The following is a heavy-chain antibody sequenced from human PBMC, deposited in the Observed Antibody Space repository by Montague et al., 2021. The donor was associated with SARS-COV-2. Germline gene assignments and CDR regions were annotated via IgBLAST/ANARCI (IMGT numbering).Heavy chain of an antibody. CDR2: ISMSETRT. Sequence: SLRLSCAAAGFTFSRYSMNWVRQAPGKGLEWISYISMSETRTQYADSVKGRFTISRDNARNSLYLQMKSRTGGETAVYYGARVASEHTAMAPDYWGQGTLGTVSS. J-gene: IGHJ4*02. CDR1: GFTFSRYS. D-gene: IGHD5-18*01. V-gene: IGHV3-48*04. CDR3: ARVASEHTAMAPDY.